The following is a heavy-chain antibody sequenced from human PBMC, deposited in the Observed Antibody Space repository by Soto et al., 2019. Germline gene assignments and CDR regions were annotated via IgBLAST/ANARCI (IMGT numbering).Heavy chain of an antibody. Sequence: SETLSLTCAVYGGSFSGYYWSWIRQPPGKGLEWIGEINHSGSTNYNPSLKSRVTISVDTSKNQFSLKLSSVTAADTAVYYCARGGYGLKKSFDYWGQGTLVTVSS. V-gene: IGHV4-34*01. J-gene: IGHJ4*02. CDR2: INHSGST. CDR1: GGSFSGYY. CDR3: ARGGYGLKKSFDY. D-gene: IGHD5-18*01.